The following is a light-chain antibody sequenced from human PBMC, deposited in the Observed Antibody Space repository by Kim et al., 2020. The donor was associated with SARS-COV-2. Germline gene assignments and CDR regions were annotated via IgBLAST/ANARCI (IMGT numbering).Light chain of an antibody. CDR1: QSVSSSY. CDR2: GAS. V-gene: IGKV3-20*01. CDR3: QQYGSSPQYT. Sequence: SPGERATLSCRASQSVSSSYLAWYQQKPGQAPRLLIYGASIRATGIPDRFSGSGSGTDFTLTISRLEPEDFVVYYCQQYGSSPQYTFGQGTKLEI. J-gene: IGKJ2*01.